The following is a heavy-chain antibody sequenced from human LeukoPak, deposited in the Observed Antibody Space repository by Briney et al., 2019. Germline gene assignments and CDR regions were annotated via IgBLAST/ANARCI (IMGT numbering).Heavy chain of an antibody. J-gene: IGHJ3*02. D-gene: IGHD1-26*01. V-gene: IGHV1-2*02. CDR3: ATPEDPSIVGANGDAFDI. CDR2: INPNSGDT. Sequence: ASVKVSCKASGYTFTGYYMHWVRQAPGQGFEWMGWINPNSGDTNYAQKFQGRVTMTRDTSISTAHMELSRLRSDDTAVYYCATPEDPSIVGANGDAFDIWGQGTMVTVSS. CDR1: GYTFTGYY.